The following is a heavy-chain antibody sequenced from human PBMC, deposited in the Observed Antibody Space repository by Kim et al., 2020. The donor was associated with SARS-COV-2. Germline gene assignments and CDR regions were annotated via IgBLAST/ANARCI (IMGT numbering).Heavy chain of an antibody. D-gene: IGHD4-17*01. J-gene: IGHJ4*02. CDR2: ISYDGSNK. CDR1: GFTFSSYG. CDR3: ARPGNGDFDY. Sequence: GGSLRLSCAASGFTFSSYGMHWVRQAPGKGLEWVAVISYDGSNKYYADSVKGRFTISRDNSKNTLYLQMNSLRAEDTAVYYCARPGNGDFDYWGQGTLVTVSS. V-gene: IGHV3-33*05.